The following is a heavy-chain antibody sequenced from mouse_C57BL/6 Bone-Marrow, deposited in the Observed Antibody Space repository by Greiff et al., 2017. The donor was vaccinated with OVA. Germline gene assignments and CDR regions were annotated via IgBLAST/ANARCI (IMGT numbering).Heavy chain of an antibody. CDR3: ARAYYYGSSLDY. Sequence: EVKLVESGGDLVKPGGSLKLSCAASGFTFSSYGMSWVRQTPDKRLEWVATISSGGSYTYYPDSVKGRFTISRDNAKNTLYLQMSSLKSEDTAMYYCARAYYYGSSLDYWGQGTTLTVSS. CDR1: GFTFSSYG. V-gene: IGHV5-6*01. D-gene: IGHD1-1*01. CDR2: ISSGGSYT. J-gene: IGHJ2*01.